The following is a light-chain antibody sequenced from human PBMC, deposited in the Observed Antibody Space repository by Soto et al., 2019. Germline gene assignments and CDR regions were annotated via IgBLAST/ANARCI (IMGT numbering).Light chain of an antibody. CDR2: KAS. Sequence: DIPMTQSPSTLSASVGDRVTITCRASQSIGTWMAWYQKKPGKAPRLLIYKASSLESGVPSRFSGRGYGTEFTLTISRLQPDDFATYYCQQYNSGFGQGTKVEIK. CDR1: QSIGTW. V-gene: IGKV1-5*03. J-gene: IGKJ1*01. CDR3: QQYNSG.